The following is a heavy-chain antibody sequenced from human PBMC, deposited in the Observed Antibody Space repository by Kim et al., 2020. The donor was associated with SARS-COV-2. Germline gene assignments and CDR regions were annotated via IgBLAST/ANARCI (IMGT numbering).Heavy chain of an antibody. Sequence: GGSLRLSCAASGFTFSSYSMNWVRQAPGKGLEWVSYISSSSSTIYYADSVKGRFTISRDNAKNSLYLQMNSLRDEDTAVYYCARDLNYGSGSSAFDIWGQGTMVTVSS. CDR2: ISSSSSTI. J-gene: IGHJ3*02. CDR3: ARDLNYGSGSSAFDI. CDR1: GFTFSSYS. D-gene: IGHD3-10*01. V-gene: IGHV3-48*02.